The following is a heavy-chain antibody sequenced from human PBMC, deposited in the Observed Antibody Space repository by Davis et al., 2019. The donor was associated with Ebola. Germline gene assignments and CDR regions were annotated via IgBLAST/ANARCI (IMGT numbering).Heavy chain of an antibody. CDR1: GFTFSSYA. V-gene: IGHV3-30-3*01. CDR2: ISYDGSNK. CDR3: ARGYYYDSSGYYSGAFDI. D-gene: IGHD3-22*01. J-gene: IGHJ3*02. Sequence: GESLKISCAASGFTFSSYAMHWVRQAPGKGLEWVAVISYDGSNKYYADSVKGRFTISRDNSKNTLYLQMNSLRAEDTAVYYCARGYYYDSSGYYSGAFDIWGQGTMVTVSS.